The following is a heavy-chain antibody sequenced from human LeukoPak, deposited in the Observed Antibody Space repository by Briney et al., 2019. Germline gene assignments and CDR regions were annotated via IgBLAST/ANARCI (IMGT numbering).Heavy chain of an antibody. CDR3: ARASGPLEVQIPYYFDY. CDR2: IYYSEST. J-gene: IGHJ4*02. V-gene: IGHV4-39*07. Sequence: SETLSLTCTVSGGSISSSSYYWGWIRQPPGKGLEWIGSIYYSESTYYNPSLKSRVTISVDTSKNQFSLKLSSVTAADTAVYYCARASGPLEVQIPYYFDYWGQGTLVTVPS. D-gene: IGHD3-10*01. CDR1: GGSISSSSYY.